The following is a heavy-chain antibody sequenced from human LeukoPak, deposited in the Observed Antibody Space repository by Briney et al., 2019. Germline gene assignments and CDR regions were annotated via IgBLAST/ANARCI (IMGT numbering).Heavy chain of an antibody. Sequence: GGSLKLSYAAPGFTFSGSAMHWVRQASGKGLEWVGRIRSKANSYATAYGASVRGRFTISRDDSKNTAYLQMNSLKTEDTAVYYCTRQEWELPGYYYYYMDVWGKGTTVTVSS. CDR1: GFTFSGSA. D-gene: IGHD1-26*01. J-gene: IGHJ6*03. V-gene: IGHV3-73*01. CDR3: TRQEWELPGYYYYYMDV. CDR2: IRSKANSYAT.